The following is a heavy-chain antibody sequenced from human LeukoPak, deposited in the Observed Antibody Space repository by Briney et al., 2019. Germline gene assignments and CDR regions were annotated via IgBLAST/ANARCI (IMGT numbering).Heavy chain of an antibody. CDR2: ISYDGSNK. CDR1: GFTFRSYA. CDR3: ARAVAGTNWFDP. Sequence: HPGRSLRLSCAACGFTFRSYAMHWVRQAPGKGLEWVAVISYDGSNKYYADSVKGRFTISRDNSKNTLYLQMNSLRAEDTAVYYCARAVAGTNWFDPWGQGTLVTVSS. D-gene: IGHD6-19*01. V-gene: IGHV3-30-3*01. J-gene: IGHJ5*02.